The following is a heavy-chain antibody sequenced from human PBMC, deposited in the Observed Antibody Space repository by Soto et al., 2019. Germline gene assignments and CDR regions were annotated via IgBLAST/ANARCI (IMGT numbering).Heavy chain of an antibody. CDR1: GFSFTHYR. D-gene: IGHD1-7*01. CDR2: VNADGSST. V-gene: IGHV3-74*01. Sequence: GSLRLSCAASGFSFTHYRIHWVRQVPGKGLEWVCRVNADGSSTNYAGFAKGRFTISRDNSKNTAYLEMNNLRVDDTALYYCAKAGDWNYVFDFWGQGTSVTVSS. J-gene: IGHJ4*02. CDR3: AKAGDWNYVFDF.